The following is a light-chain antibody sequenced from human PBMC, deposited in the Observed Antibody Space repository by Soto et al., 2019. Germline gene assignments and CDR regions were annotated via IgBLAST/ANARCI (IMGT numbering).Light chain of an antibody. CDR1: KSVSSH. CDR2: GAS. V-gene: IGKV3-15*01. CDR3: QQYDNWPRT. Sequence: EVVMTQSPATLSVSPGERATLSCRASKSVSSHLAWYQQKPGQAPRFLIYGASTRATGIPARFSGSGSGTEFTLTISSLQSEDFAVYYCQQYDNWPRTFGQGTKVEIK. J-gene: IGKJ1*01.